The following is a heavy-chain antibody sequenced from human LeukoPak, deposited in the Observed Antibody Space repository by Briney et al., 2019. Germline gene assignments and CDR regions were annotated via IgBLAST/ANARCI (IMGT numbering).Heavy chain of an antibody. D-gene: IGHD2-2*01. CDR2: INPNSGGT. CDR3: ARARKYCSSTSCYGNWFDP. J-gene: IGHJ5*02. V-gene: IGHV1-2*02. CDR1: RYTFTGYY. Sequence: ASVKVSCKASRYTFTGYYMHWVRQAPGQGLEWMGWINPNSGGTNYAQKFQGRVTMTRDTSISTAYMELSRLRSDDTAVYYCARARKYCSSTSCYGNWFDPWGQGTLVTVSS.